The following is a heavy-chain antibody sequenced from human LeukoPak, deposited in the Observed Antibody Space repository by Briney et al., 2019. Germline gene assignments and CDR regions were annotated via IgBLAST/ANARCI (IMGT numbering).Heavy chain of an antibody. CDR1: GFTVSSNH. Sequence: GGSLRLSCAASGFTVSSNHMNWVRQAPGKGLEWVSIIYSGGSTFYADSVKGRFTISRDNSKNTLHLQMNSLRAEDTAVYYCARSNDAFDIWGQGTMVTVSS. CDR2: IYSGGST. CDR3: ARSNDAFDI. D-gene: IGHD5/OR15-5a*01. J-gene: IGHJ3*02. V-gene: IGHV3-53*01.